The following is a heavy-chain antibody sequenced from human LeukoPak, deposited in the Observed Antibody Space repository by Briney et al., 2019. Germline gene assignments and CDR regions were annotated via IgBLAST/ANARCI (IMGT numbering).Heavy chain of an antibody. Sequence: GGSPRLSCAASGFTFSSYSMHWVRQAPGKGLESVSAIISNGGSTYYANSVKGRFTISRDNSKNTLYLQMGSLRVEDMAVYYCARVRMGATVSDFYYYYMDVWGKGTTVTVSS. D-gene: IGHD1-26*01. J-gene: IGHJ6*03. CDR1: GFTFSSYS. CDR2: IISNGGST. CDR3: ARVRMGATVSDFYYYYMDV. V-gene: IGHV3-64*01.